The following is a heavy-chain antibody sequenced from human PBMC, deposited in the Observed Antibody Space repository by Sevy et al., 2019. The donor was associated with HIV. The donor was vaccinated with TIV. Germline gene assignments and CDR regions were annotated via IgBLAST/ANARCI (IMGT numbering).Heavy chain of an antibody. CDR1: GFIFTNYG. V-gene: IGHV3-30*18. Sequence: GSSLRLSCAASGFIFTNYGMHWVRQAPGKGLEWVAVISHDGSLKYYADSVRGRVTISRDSSKNTVSLQMNSLRFEDTAVYYCAKGSRATHRAFDFWGQGTMVTVSS. CDR2: ISHDGSLK. J-gene: IGHJ3*01. D-gene: IGHD1-26*01. CDR3: AKGSRATHRAFDF.